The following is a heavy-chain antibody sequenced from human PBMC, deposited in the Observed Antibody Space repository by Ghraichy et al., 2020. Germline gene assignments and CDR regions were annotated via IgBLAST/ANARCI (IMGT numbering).Heavy chain of an antibody. D-gene: IGHD6-19*01. CDR2: IYHNGNT. CDR3: ARSPIAKAGSGDYFDS. J-gene: IGHJ5*01. Sequence: SETLSLTCTVSGDSVTNSNYHWNWIRQPPGKGLEWIGTIYHNGNTYYTPSLKSRATISVDTSKNQFSLKLNSVTAADTAVYSCARSPIAKAGSGDYFDSWGQGILVTVSS. V-gene: IGHV4-39*01. CDR1: GDSVTNSNYH.